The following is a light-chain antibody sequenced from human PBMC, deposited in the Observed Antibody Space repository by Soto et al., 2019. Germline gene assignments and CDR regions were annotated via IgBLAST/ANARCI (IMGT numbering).Light chain of an antibody. CDR1: SSDVGSYNL. CDR3: MSYIDSTSTHWV. CDR2: EGS. Sequence: QSALTQPASVSGSPGQSITISCTGTSSDVGSYNLVSWYQQHPGKAPKLMIYEGSKRPSGISGRFSGSKSGNTASLTISGLQAEDEADYYCMSYIDSTSTHWVLGGGTKLTVL. V-gene: IGLV2-14*02. J-gene: IGLJ3*02.